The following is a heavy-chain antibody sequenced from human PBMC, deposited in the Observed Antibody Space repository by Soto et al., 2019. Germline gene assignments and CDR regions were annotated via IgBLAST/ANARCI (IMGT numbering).Heavy chain of an antibody. D-gene: IGHD2-21*02. V-gene: IGHV1-18*04. Sequence: QVQLVQSGVEVKKPGASVKVSCKASGYTFPNYGINWVRQAPGQGLEWMGWISAYNGNIDYAQKLQGRVTRTTDTSRTTAYMEVTNLCSADTAVYYCARDVIPYSGSYCYPADFHHWGQGTLVIVSS. CDR2: ISAYNGNI. CDR3: ARDVIPYSGSYCYPADFHH. CDR1: GYTFPNYG. J-gene: IGHJ1*01.